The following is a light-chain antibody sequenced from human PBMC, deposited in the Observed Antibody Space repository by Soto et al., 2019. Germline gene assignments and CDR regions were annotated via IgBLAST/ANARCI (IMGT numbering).Light chain of an antibody. Sequence: QSALTQPASVSGSPGQSITISCTGTSSDVGGYNYVSWYQQHPGKAPKLMIYEVSNRPSGVSNRFSGSKSGNTASMTISGLPAEDEADYYFSSYPSSSTYVFGTWTKLTGL. V-gene: IGLV2-14*01. CDR3: SSYPSSSTYV. J-gene: IGLJ1*01. CDR2: EVS. CDR1: SSDVGGYNY.